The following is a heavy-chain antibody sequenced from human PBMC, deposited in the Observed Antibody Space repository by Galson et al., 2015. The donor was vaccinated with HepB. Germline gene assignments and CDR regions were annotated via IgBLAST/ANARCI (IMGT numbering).Heavy chain of an antibody. CDR1: GCSFTSYW. J-gene: IGHJ6*02. Sequence: QSGAEVKKPGESLKISCKGSGCSFTSYWIGWVRQMPGKGLEWMGIIYPGDSDTRYSPSFQGQVTISADKSISTAYLQWSSLKASDSAMYYCARTISSGSYGAYYYAMDVWGQGTTVTVSS. V-gene: IGHV5-51*01. CDR3: ARTISSGSYGAYYYAMDV. CDR2: IYPGDSDT. D-gene: IGHD3-10*01.